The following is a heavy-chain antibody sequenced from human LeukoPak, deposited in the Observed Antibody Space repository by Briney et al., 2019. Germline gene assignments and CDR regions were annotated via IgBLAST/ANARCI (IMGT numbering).Heavy chain of an antibody. V-gene: IGHV1-18*01. CDR2: ISAYNGNT. CDR1: GGTFSSYG. D-gene: IGHD1-7*01. CDR3: ARDALTSTGTTHDY. J-gene: IGHJ4*02. Sequence: ASVKVSCKASGGTFSSYGISWVRQAPGQGLEWMGWISAYNGNTNYAQKLQGRVTMTTGTSTSTAYMELRSLRSDDTAVYYCARDALTSTGTTHDYWGQGTLVTVSS.